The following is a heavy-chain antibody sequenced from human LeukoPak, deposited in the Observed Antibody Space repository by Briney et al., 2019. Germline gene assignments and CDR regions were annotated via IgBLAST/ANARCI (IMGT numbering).Heavy chain of an antibody. D-gene: IGHD2-8*01. J-gene: IGHJ4*02. Sequence: PGGSLRLSCVASGFTFSSYSMNWVRQAPGKGLEWVSSISSSSSYIYYADSLKGRFTISRDNAKNSLSLQMNSLRAEDTAVYYCAREDGQGMDYWGQGILVTVSS. CDR1: GFTFSSYS. CDR2: ISSSSSYI. CDR3: AREDGQGMDY. V-gene: IGHV3-21*01.